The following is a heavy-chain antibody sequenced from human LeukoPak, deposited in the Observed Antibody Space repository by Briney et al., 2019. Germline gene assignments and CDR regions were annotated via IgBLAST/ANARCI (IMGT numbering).Heavy chain of an antibody. CDR2: MNPNSGNT. CDR1: GYTFTSCD. Sequence: ASVKVSCKASGYTFTSCDINWVRQATGQGLEWMGWMNPNSGNTGYGQSFQGRITMTRDISIGTAYLELSNLTSEDTAIYYCTRGSSGRRDNWGQGTLVTVSA. CDR3: TRGSSGRRDN. D-gene: IGHD6-19*01. J-gene: IGHJ4*02. V-gene: IGHV1-8*01.